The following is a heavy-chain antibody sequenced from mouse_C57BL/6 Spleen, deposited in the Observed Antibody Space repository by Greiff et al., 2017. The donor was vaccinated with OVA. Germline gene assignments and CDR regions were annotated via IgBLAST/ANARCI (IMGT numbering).Heavy chain of an antibody. CDR3: TTRQLRGFAF. CDR1: GFNIKDDY. Sequence: DVKLQESGAELVRPGASVKLSCTASGFNIKDDYMHWVKQRPEQGLEWIGWIDPENGDTEYASKFQGKATITADTSSNTAYLQLSSLTSEDTAVYYCTTRQLRGFAFWGQGTLVTVSA. J-gene: IGHJ3*01. V-gene: IGHV14-4*01. D-gene: IGHD3-2*02. CDR2: IDPENGDT.